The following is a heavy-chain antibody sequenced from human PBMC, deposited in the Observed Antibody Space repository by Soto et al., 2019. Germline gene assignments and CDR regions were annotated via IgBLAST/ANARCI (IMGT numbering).Heavy chain of an antibody. Sequence: QVQLVQSGAEVKKPGSSVKVSCKASGGTFSNYAISWVRQAPGQGLEWMGGIIPIFGTTNYAQKFQGRVTITADESTSTAYMELSSLRSEDTAVYYCARGAIFGVVIRGIDYYYGMDVWGQGTTVTVSS. CDR3: ARGAIFGVVIRGIDYYYGMDV. CDR2: IIPIFGTT. J-gene: IGHJ6*02. V-gene: IGHV1-69*01. D-gene: IGHD3-3*01. CDR1: GGTFSNYA.